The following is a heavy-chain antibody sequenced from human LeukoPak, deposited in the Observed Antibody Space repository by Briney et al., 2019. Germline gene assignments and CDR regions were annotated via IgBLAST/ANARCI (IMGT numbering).Heavy chain of an antibody. CDR3: ARAPVSGVVTAFGPVRAFDI. J-gene: IGHJ3*02. V-gene: IGHV1-2*02. D-gene: IGHD2-21*02. CDR2: INPKSGGT. Sequence: ASVKVSCKASGYTFSGYYMHWVRQAPGQGLEWMGWINPKSGGTNEAQKFHDRVTMTRDTSIRTAYMEVSRLRSDDTAVYYCARAPVSGVVTAFGPVRAFDIWGQGTMVTVSS. CDR1: GYTFSGYY.